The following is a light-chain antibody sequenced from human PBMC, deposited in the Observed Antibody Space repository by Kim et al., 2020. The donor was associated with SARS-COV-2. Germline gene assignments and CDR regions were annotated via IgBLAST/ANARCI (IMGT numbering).Light chain of an antibody. CDR1: SDDVGGYDY. J-gene: IGLJ3*02. Sequence: QSALTQPASVSESPGQSITISCTGTSDDVGGYDYVAWYQQHPGKAPKLIIYDVTSRPTGVSNRFSGSKSGNTASLTISGLQPDDECDYYCSSFTDSNTWVFGGGTKLSVL. CDR3: SSFTDSNTWV. CDR2: DVT. V-gene: IGLV2-14*03.